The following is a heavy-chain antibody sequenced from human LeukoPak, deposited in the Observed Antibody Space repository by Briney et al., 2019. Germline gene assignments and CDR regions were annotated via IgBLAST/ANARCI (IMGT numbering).Heavy chain of an antibody. D-gene: IGHD1-26*01. CDR2: ISYDGSNK. CDR3: AKDQSGVGATDY. Sequence: GGSLRLSCAASGFTFSSYGMHWVRQAPGKGLEWVAVISYDGSNKYYADSVKGRFTISRDNSKNTLYLQMNSLRTEDTAVYYCAKDQSGVGATDYWGQGTLVTVSS. J-gene: IGHJ4*02. CDR1: GFTFSSYG. V-gene: IGHV3-30*18.